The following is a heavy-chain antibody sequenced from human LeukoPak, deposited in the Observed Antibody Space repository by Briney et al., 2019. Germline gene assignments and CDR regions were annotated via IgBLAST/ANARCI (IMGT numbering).Heavy chain of an antibody. D-gene: IGHD6-19*01. J-gene: IGHJ4*02. CDR1: GFTFSSHG. CDR2: IWYDGGKE. V-gene: IGHV3-33*01. CDR3: ARDLHPGGWSDFDY. Sequence: PGGSLRLSCAASGFTFSSHGMHWVRQAPGKGLEWVAIIWYDGGKEYYADSVKGRFTISRDNSKNTLYLQMNSLRVEDTAVYYCARDLHPGGWSDFDYWGQGTLVTVSS.